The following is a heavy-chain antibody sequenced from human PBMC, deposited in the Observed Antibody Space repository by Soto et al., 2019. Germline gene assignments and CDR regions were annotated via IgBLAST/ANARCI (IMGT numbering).Heavy chain of an antibody. V-gene: IGHV4-30-4*01. D-gene: IGHD2-2*01. Sequence: TLSLTCSVSGGSISSGYYYWSWIRQPPGKGLEWIGNIYYSGNTYYNPSLKSRVTLSVDTSKNQFSLNLSSVTAADTAVYYCVRYCSTTKCPFDYWGQGTLVTVSS. CDR3: VRYCSTTKCPFDY. J-gene: IGHJ4*02. CDR2: IYYSGNT. CDR1: GGSISSGYYY.